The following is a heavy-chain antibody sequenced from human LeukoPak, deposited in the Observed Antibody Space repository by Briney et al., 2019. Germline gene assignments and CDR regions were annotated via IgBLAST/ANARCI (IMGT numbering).Heavy chain of an antibody. J-gene: IGHJ6*02. V-gene: IGHV3-23*01. CDR1: GFTFNSYA. CDR3: GKDRGGGWAAAVFDGLGV. Sequence: GGSLRLSCAASGFTFNSYAISWVRQAPGKGLEWVSAITGSGDSAFYADSVKGRFTISRDNSKNTLYLQMNSLRVEDRAGYYCGKDRGGGWAAAVFDGLGVWGQGTTVTVSS. CDR2: ITGSGDSA. D-gene: IGHD6-13*01.